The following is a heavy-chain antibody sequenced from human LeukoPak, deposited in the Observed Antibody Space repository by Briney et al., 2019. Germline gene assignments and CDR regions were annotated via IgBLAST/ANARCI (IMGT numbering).Heavy chain of an antibody. CDR2: IYTDGTT. CDR1: GFTVSGSY. D-gene: IGHD5-24*01. CDR3: ARDPGVNYYYFDH. V-gene: IGHV3-53*01. J-gene: IGHJ4*02. Sequence: GGSLRLSCSASGFTVSGSYMSWVRQAPGKGLEWVSVIYTDGTTYYADSVQGRFTISRDDSKNTLYLQMNSLRVEDAAVYYCARDPGVNYYYFDHWGQGSLVIVSS.